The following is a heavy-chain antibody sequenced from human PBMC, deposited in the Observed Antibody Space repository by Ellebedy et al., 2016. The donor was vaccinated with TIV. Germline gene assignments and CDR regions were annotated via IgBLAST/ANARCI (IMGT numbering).Heavy chain of an antibody. CDR3: ARATTMSNYNMDV. CDR1: GGSISPHY. Sequence: MPSETLSLTCAVSGGSISPHYWIWIRQSPGKGLQWIGNIYYSGRTNFNPSLNSRVTISVDTSENQFSLELSSVTAADTAVYYCARATTMSNYNMDVWGQGTTVTVSS. CDR2: IYYSGRT. D-gene: IGHD4-17*01. J-gene: IGHJ6*02. V-gene: IGHV4-59*11.